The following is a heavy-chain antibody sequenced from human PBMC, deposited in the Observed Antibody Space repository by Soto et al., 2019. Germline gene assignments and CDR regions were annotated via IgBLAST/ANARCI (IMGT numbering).Heavy chain of an antibody. CDR1: GYSFTSYG. CDR2: MNPNSGNT. J-gene: IGHJ4*02. Sequence: ASVKLSCEACGYSFTSYGISWVRQAPGQGLEWMGWMNPNSGNTGYAQKFQGRVTMTRNTSISTAYMELSSLRSEDTAVYYCARERSGYFDYWGQGTLVTVSS. CDR3: ARERSGYFDY. D-gene: IGHD2-15*01. V-gene: IGHV1-8*02.